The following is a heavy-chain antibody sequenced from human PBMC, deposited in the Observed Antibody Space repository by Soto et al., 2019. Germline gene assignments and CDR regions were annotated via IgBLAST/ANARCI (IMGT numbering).Heavy chain of an antibody. CDR2: INPNGGAT. CDR3: ARGGDTMLSLLP. D-gene: IGHD3-10*01. J-gene: IGHJ5*02. CDR1: GYTFTGYF. V-gene: IGHV1-2*02. Sequence: ASVKVSCKASGYTFTGYFIHWVRQAPGQGLEWMGYINPNGGATNYAPRFQGRVTMTSDTSIRTAYMDLRNLTSDDTAVYYCARGGDTMLSLLPWGPGTLVTVSS.